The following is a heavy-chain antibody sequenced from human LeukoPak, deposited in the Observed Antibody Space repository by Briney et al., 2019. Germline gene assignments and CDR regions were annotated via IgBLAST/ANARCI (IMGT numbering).Heavy chain of an antibody. J-gene: IGHJ6*03. V-gene: IGHV1-69*04. CDR1: GGTFSSYA. CDR3: ARDVVVVVPAAKGDYYYYYMDV. D-gene: IGHD2-2*01. CDR2: IIPILGIA. Sequence: ASVNVSCKASGGTFSSYAISWVRQAPGQGLEWMGSIIPILGIANYAQKFQGRVTITADKSTSTAYMELSSLRSEDTAVYYCARDVVVVVPAAKGDYYYYYMDVWGKGTTVTVSS.